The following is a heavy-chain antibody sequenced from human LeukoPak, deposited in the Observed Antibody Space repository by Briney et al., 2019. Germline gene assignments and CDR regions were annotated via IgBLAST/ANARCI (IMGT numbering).Heavy chain of an antibody. CDR1: GGSISSYY. CDR3: ARGVVLRFLERPASYMDV. Sequence: SETLSLTCTASGGSISSYYLNWIRQPPGKGLEWIGRIYTSGSTNYNPSLKSRVTMSVDTSKNPFSLKLSSVTAADTAVYYCARGVVLRFLERPASYMDVWGKGTTVTVSS. D-gene: IGHD3-3*01. J-gene: IGHJ6*03. CDR2: IYTSGST. V-gene: IGHV4-4*07.